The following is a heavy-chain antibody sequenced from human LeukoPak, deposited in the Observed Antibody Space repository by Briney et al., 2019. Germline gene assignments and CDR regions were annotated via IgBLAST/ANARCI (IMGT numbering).Heavy chain of an antibody. V-gene: IGHV1-69*06. Sequence: ASVKVSCKASGGTFSSYAISWVRQAPGQGLEWMGGIIPIFGTANYAQKFQGRVTITADKSTSTAYMELSSLRSEDTAVYYCARVNSIAVAGTFDYWGQGTLVTVSS. J-gene: IGHJ4*02. D-gene: IGHD6-19*01. CDR3: ARVNSIAVAGTFDY. CDR2: IIPIFGTA. CDR1: GGTFSSYA.